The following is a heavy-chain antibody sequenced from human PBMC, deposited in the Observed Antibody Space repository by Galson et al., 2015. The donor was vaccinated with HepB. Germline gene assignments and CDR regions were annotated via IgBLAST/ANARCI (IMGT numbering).Heavy chain of an antibody. V-gene: IGHV1-2*02. CDR1: GYTLTDYY. Sequence: SVKVSCKASGYTLTDYYMHWVRQAPGQGLEWMGWINPNSSDTKYAQKLQGRVTMTRDTSIITHFMELSRLRSDDTAVYYCATLQQPRDYWGQGTLVTVSS. J-gene: IGHJ4*02. CDR2: INPNSSDT. CDR3: ATLQQPRDY. D-gene: IGHD5-18*01.